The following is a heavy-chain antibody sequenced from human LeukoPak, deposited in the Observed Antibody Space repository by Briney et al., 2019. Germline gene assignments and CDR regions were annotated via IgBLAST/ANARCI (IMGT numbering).Heavy chain of an antibody. CDR3: ARDRGGWYPNWFDP. CDR2: IKQDGSEK. V-gene: IGHV3-7*01. CDR1: GFTFSSYW. J-gene: IGHJ5*02. D-gene: IGHD6-19*01. Sequence: PGGSLRLSCAASGFTFSSYWMSWVRQAPGKGLEWVANIKQDGSEKYYVDSVKGRFTISRDNAKNSLYLQMNSLGAEDTAVYYCARDRGGWYPNWFDPWGQGTLVTVSS.